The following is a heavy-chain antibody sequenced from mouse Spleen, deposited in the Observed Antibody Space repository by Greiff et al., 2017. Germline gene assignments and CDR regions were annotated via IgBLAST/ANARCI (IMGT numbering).Heavy chain of an antibody. CDR1: GYTFTSYT. D-gene: IGHD2-4*01. V-gene: IGHV1-4*01. J-gene: IGHJ2*01. CDR3: ASSSTMITTRFDY. Sequence: VQLQQSGAELARPGASVKMSCKASGYTFTSYTMHWVKQRPGQGLEWIGYINPSSGYTKYNQKFKDKATLTADKSSSTAYMQLSSLTSEDSAVYYCASSSTMITTRFDYWGQGTTLTVSS. CDR2: INPSSGYT.